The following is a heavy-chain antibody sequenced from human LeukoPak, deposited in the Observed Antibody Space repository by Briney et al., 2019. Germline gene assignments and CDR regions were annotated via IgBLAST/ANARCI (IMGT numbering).Heavy chain of an antibody. CDR1: GGSISGDY. J-gene: IGHJ4*02. CDR2: IYYSGST. D-gene: IGHD2-15*01. CDR3: ATDRPYCSGGSCYPGSFDY. Sequence: SETLSLTCTVSGGSISGDYWGWIRQPPGKGLEWIGYIYYSGSTNYNPSLKSRVTISVDTSKNQFSLKLTSVTAADTAVYYCATDRPYCSGGSCYPGSFDYWGQGTLVTVSS. V-gene: IGHV4-59*01.